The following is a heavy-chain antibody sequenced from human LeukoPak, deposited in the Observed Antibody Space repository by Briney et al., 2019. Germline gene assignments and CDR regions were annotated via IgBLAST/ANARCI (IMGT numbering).Heavy chain of an antibody. CDR3: ARGGGYDYIWGIYRYPYFDY. J-gene: IGHJ4*02. Sequence: ASVKVSCKASGYTFTSYDINWVRQATGQGLEWMGWMNPNSGNTGYAQKFQGRVTMTRNTSISTAYMELSSLRSEDTAVYYCARGGGYDYIWGIYRYPYFDYWGQGTLVTVSS. CDR1: GYTFTSYD. CDR2: MNPNSGNT. D-gene: IGHD3-16*02. V-gene: IGHV1-8*01.